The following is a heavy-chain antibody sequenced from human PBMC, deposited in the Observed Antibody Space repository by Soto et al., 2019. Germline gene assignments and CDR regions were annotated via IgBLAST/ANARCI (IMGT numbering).Heavy chain of an antibody. CDR2: ISYDGSNK. CDR3: AKAMVVVTAISGGGGFDK. D-gene: IGHD2-21*02. V-gene: IGHV3-30*18. CDR1: GFTFSSYG. J-gene: IGHJ3*02. Sequence: GGSLRLSCAASGFTFSSYGMHWVRQAPGKGLEWVAVISYDGSNKYCADSVKGRFTISRDNSKNTLYLQMNSLRAEDTAVYYCAKAMVVVTAISGGGGFDKWGQGTLVTVSS.